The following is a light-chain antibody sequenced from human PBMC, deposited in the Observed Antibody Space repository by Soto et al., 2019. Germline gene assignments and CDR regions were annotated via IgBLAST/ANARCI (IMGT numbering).Light chain of an antibody. CDR2: NNS. Sequence: QSVLTQTPSASGTPGQRVTISCSGSSSKIGSTIVNWYQQLPGTAPKLLIYNNSQRASGVPDRFSGSKSGTSASLAISGLQSDDEGDYYCAAWDDSLNGEVFGGGTKLTVL. CDR1: SSKIGSTI. V-gene: IGLV1-44*01. CDR3: AAWDDSLNGEV. J-gene: IGLJ2*01.